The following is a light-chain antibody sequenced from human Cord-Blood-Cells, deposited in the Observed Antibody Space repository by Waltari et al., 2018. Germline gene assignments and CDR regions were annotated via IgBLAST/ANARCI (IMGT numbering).Light chain of an antibody. CDR2: WAS. CDR1: QSVLYSSNNKNY. Sequence: DIVMTQSPDSLAVSLGERATINCKSSQSVLYSSNNKNYLAWYQQKPGQPPKLLIYWASTRESWVPDRFSGSGSGTDFTLTISSLQAEDVAVYYCQKYYSTPYSFGQGTKLEI. V-gene: IGKV4-1*01. J-gene: IGKJ2*03. CDR3: QKYYSTPYS.